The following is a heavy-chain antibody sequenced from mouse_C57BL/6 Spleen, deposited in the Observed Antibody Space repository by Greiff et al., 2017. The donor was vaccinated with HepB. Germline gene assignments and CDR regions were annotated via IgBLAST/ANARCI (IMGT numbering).Heavy chain of an antibody. Sequence: QVQLQQSGAELVKPGASVKLSCKASGYTFTSYWMPWVQQRPGQGLEWIGMIHPNSGSTNYNENFKSKATLTVDKSTSTAYMQLSSLTSEDSAVYYCARGDGDAYWGQGTTLTVSS. V-gene: IGHV1-64*01. J-gene: IGHJ2*01. D-gene: IGHD3-3*01. CDR2: IHPNSGST. CDR3: ARGDGDAY. CDR1: GYTFTSYW.